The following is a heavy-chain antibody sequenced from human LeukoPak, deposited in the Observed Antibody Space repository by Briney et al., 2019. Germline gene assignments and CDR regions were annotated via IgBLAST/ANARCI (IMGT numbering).Heavy chain of an antibody. D-gene: IGHD2-2*01. CDR3: ATDAHIVVVPAALYYYYGMDV. Sequence: PGGSLRLSCAASGFTFSNAWMSWVRQAPGKGLEWVGRIKSKTDGGTTDYAAPVKGRFTISRDDSKNTLYLQMNSLKTEGTAVYYCATDAHIVVVPAALYYYYGMDVWGKGTTVTVSS. CDR1: GFTFSNAW. J-gene: IGHJ6*04. CDR2: IKSKTDGGTT. V-gene: IGHV3-15*01.